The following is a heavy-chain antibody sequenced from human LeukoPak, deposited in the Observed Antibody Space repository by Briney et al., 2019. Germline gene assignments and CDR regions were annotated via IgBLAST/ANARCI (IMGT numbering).Heavy chain of an antibody. Sequence: GGSLRLSCAASGFTFSNSSMNWVRQVPGKGLEWVSSIDYDSSHIYYAASVRGRFTISRDNARNSVYLQMNSLRVEDTAVYYCARDPLRYLRVGHYDYWGQGTLVAVSS. CDR3: ARDPLRYLRVGHYDY. CDR1: GFTFSNSS. V-gene: IGHV3-21*01. D-gene: IGHD3-9*01. CDR2: IDYDSSHI. J-gene: IGHJ4*02.